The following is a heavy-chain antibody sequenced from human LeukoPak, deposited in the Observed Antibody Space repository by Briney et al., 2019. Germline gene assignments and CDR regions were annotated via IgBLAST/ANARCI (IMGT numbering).Heavy chain of an antibody. D-gene: IGHD2-2*02. CDR2: ISGSGGST. CDR3: AKDGGSIVVVPAALPNWFDP. J-gene: IGHJ5*02. V-gene: IGHV3-23*01. Sequence: GGSLRLSCAASGFTFSSYAMSWVRQAPGKGLEWVSAISGSGGSTYYADSVKGRFTISRDNSGNTLYLQMNSLRAEDTAVYYCAKDGGSIVVVPAALPNWFDPWGQGTLVTVSS. CDR1: GFTFSSYA.